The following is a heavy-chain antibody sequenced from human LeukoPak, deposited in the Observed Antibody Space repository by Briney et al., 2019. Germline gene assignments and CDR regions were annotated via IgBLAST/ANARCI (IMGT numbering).Heavy chain of an antibody. J-gene: IGHJ4*02. D-gene: IGHD6-19*01. CDR1: GFTFSSYA. CDR2: ISYDGSNK. CDR3: ARDTSPYSSGLDY. Sequence: GGSLRLSCAASGFTFSSYAMHWVRQAPGKGLEWVAVISYDGSNKYYADSVKGRFTISRDNSKNTLYLQMNSLRAEDTAVYYCARDTSPYSSGLDYWGQGTLVTVSS. V-gene: IGHV3-30-3*01.